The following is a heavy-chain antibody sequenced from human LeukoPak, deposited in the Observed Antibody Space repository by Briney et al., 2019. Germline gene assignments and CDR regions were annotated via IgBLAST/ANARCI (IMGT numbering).Heavy chain of an antibody. CDR2: ISYDGSNK. D-gene: IGHD6-13*01. Sequence: GGSLRLSCAASGFTFSSYAMHWVRQAPGKGLEWVAVISYDGSNKYYADSVKGRFTISRDNSKNTLYLQMNSLRAEDTAVYYCARAALTIAAAGHVFISLRYFDYWGQGTLVTVSS. CDR1: GFTFSSYA. CDR3: ARAALTIAAAGHVFISLRYFDY. J-gene: IGHJ4*02. V-gene: IGHV3-30*04.